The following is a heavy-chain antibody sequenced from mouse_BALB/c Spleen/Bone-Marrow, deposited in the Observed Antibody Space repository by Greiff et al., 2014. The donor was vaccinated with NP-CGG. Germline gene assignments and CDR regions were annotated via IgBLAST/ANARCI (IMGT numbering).Heavy chain of an antibody. CDR2: IYPGNGDT. CDR3: ARIYYYGRDY. CDR1: GFNFNNSW. Sequence: QVQLQQSGAELAKPGASVKMSCKASGFNFNNSWMHWVKQRPGQGLEWIGSIYPGNGDTEYNQKFKDKATLTAAKSSSTAYLQLSSMTSEDSAVCYCARIYYYGRDYWGQGTTLTVSS. D-gene: IGHD1-1*01. J-gene: IGHJ2*01. V-gene: IGHV1-7*01.